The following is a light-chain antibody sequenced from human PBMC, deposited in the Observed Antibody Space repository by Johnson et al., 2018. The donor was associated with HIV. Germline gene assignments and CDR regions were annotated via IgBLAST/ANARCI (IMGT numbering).Light chain of an antibody. Sequence: QSVLTQPPSVSAAPGQKVSISCSGSSSNIGDNYVAWYQQVPGTAPKLLIYEDSKRPSGFPDRFSAYKYGTSATQAITGLQPRDEADYYCETWDNSLNDGHVFGAWTKVIVL. CDR3: ETWDNSLNDGHV. CDR1: SSNIGDNY. J-gene: IGLJ1*01. CDR2: EDS. V-gene: IGLV1-51*02.